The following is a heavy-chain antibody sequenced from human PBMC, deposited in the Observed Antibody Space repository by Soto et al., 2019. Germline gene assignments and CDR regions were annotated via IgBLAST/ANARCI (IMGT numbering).Heavy chain of an antibody. CDR3: ARRRTYYYYGMDV. Sequence: SETLSLTCTVSGGSISSYYWSWIRQPPGKGLEWIGYIYYSGSTNYNPSLKSRVTISVDTSKNQFSLKLSSVTAADTAVYYCARRRTYYYYGMDVWGQGTTVTVS. J-gene: IGHJ6*02. CDR2: IYYSGST. V-gene: IGHV4-59*08. CDR1: GGSISSYY.